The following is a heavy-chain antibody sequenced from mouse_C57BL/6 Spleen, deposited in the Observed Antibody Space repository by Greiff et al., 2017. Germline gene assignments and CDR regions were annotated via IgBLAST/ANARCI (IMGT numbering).Heavy chain of an antibody. Sequence: VQLQQSGAELMKPGASVKMSCKATGYTFTTYPIEWMKQNHGNSLEWIGNFHPYNDDTKYNEKFKGKATLTVEKSSSTAYLELSRLTTDDSADYYCASADYDEGFAYWGQGTLVTVSA. CDR1: GYTFTTYP. CDR2: FHPYNDDT. D-gene: IGHD2-4*01. CDR3: ASADYDEGFAY. J-gene: IGHJ3*01. V-gene: IGHV1-47*01.